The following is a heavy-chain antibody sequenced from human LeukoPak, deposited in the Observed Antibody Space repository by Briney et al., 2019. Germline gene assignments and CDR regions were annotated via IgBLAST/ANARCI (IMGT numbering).Heavy chain of an antibody. V-gene: IGHV4-59*01. CDR2: IYYSGTT. D-gene: IGHD4-17*01. CDR3: AREDPQTTVPEGMDV. CDR1: GGSTSYYY. J-gene: IGHJ6*02. Sequence: SETLSLTCTVSGGSTSYYYWSWIRQSPGKGLEWIGYIYYSGTTNYNPSLKSRVTISVDTSKNQFSLQLRSVTAADTAVYYCAREDPQTTVPEGMDVWGQGTTVTVSS.